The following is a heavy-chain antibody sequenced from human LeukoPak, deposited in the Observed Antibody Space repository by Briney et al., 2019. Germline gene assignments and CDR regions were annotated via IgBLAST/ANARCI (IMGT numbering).Heavy chain of an antibody. V-gene: IGHV3-53*01. CDR3: ARDDRGIAVAVPVH. Sequence: GGSLRLSCAASGFTASSNYMSWVRPAPGKGLEWVSVIYSGGSTYYADSVKGRFTISRDNSKNTLYLQMNSLRAEDTAVYYCARDDRGIAVAVPVHWGQGTLVTVSS. J-gene: IGHJ4*02. CDR2: IYSGGST. D-gene: IGHD6-19*01. CDR1: GFTASSNY.